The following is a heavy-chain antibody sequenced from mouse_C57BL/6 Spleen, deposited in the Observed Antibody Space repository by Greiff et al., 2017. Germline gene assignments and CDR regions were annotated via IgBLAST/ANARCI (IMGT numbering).Heavy chain of an antibody. CDR2: ISYDGSN. D-gene: IGHD1-1*01. V-gene: IGHV3-6*01. CDR1: GYSITSGYY. J-gene: IGHJ1*03. Sequence: EVKLQESGPGLVKPSQSLSLTCSVTGYSITSGYYWNWIRQFPGNKLEWMGYISYDGSNNYNPSLKNRISITRDTSKNQFFLKLNSVTTEDTATYYCAREDTTRYFDVWGTGTTVTVSS. CDR3: AREDTTRYFDV.